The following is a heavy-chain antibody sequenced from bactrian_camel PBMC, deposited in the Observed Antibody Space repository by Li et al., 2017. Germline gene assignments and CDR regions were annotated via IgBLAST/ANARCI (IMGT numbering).Heavy chain of an antibody. J-gene: IGHJ4*01. CDR3: AADFLPCQLRASEYKY. Sequence: HVQLVESGGGSVQPGGTLRLSCVRSKSTVTITRMAWFRQTPGKEREGLAVIGRGGVPTYTDSVEGRFTISHDNAKNTLYLEMHSLEPEDTAMYFCAADFLPCQLRASEYKYWGQGTQVTVS. CDR2: IGRGGVP. V-gene: IGHV3S53*01. CDR1: KSTVTITR.